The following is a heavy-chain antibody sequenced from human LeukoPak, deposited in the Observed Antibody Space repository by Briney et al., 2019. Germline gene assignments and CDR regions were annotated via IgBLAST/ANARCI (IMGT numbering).Heavy chain of an antibody. CDR3: ARDYREVTLDAFDI. D-gene: IGHD1-14*01. J-gene: IGHJ3*02. V-gene: IGHV1-46*01. CDR2: INPSGGST. CDR1: GYTFTGYY. Sequence: ASVKVSCKASGYTFTGYYMHWVRQAPGQGLEWMGIINPSGGSTSYAQKFQGRVTMTRDMSTSTVYMELSSLRSEDTAVYYFARDYREVTLDAFDIWGQGTMVTVSS.